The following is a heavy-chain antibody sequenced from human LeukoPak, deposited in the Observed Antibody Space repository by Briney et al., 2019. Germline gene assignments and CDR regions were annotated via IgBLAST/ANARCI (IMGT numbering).Heavy chain of an antibody. CDR3: VRGANF. J-gene: IGHJ4*02. CDR1: GGSIGSDS. V-gene: IGHV4-59*01. Sequence: SETLSLTCTVSGGSIGSDSWSWIRRAPGKRLEWIGNIYNSGSTNYNPSLKSRVTISVDTSKNQFSLRLTSVTAADTAVYHCVRGANFWGQGILVTVSS. CDR2: IYNSGST. D-gene: IGHD5-12*01.